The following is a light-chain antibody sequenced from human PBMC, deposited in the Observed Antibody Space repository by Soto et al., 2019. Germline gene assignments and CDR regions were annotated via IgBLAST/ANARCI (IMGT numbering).Light chain of an antibody. Sequence: AIRMTQSPSSFSASTGDRVTITCRASQGISSYLAWYQQKPGKAPKLLIYAASTLQSGVPSRFSGSGSGTDFTLTISCLQSEDFATYYCQQYYSYPRYTFGQGTK. CDR3: QQYYSYPRYT. V-gene: IGKV1-8*01. CDR2: AAS. J-gene: IGKJ2*01. CDR1: QGISSY.